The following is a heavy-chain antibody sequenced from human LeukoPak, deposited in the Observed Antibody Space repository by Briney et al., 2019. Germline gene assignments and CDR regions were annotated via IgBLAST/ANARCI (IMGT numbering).Heavy chain of an antibody. CDR1: GLTFTNAW. D-gene: IGHD3-10*01. V-gene: IGHV3-15*01. CDR3: STAFRGTNPFAY. Sequence: GGSLRLSCAVSGLTFTNAWMSWVRQAPGKGLEWVGRIRSEGDGGITDYAAPVKGRCTISRDDSKNTRYLQLNSLKAEDTAVAYCSTAFRGTNPFAYWRQGTRITGSS. J-gene: IGHJ4*02. CDR2: IRSEGDGGIT.